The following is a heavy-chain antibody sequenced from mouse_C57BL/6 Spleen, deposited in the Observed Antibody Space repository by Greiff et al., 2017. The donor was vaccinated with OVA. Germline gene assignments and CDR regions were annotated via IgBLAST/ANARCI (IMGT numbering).Heavy chain of an antibody. V-gene: IGHV1-69*01. CDR3: ARRDYYGSSYKAMDY. D-gene: IGHD1-1*01. J-gene: IGHJ4*01. CDR1: GYTFTSYW. CDR2: IDPSDSYT. Sequence: QVQLQQPGSELVMPGASVKLSCKASGYTFTSYWMHWVKQRPGQGLEWIGEIDPSDSYTNYNQKFKGKSTLTVDKSSSTAYMQLSSLTSEDSAVYYGARRDYYGSSYKAMDYWGQGTSVTVSS.